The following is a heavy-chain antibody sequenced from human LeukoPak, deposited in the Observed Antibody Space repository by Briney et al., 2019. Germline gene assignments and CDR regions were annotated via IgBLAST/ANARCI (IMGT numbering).Heavy chain of an antibody. J-gene: IGHJ6*02. CDR3: AFTTDVYYYYGMDV. D-gene: IGHD3-22*01. CDR2: ISSSSSYI. Sequence: GGSLRLSCAASGFTFSSYSMNWVRQAPGKGLEWVSSISSSSSYIYYADSVKGRFTISRDNAKNSLYLQMNSLRAEDTAVYYCAFTTDVYYYYGMDVWGQGTMVTVSS. CDR1: GFTFSSYS. V-gene: IGHV3-21*01.